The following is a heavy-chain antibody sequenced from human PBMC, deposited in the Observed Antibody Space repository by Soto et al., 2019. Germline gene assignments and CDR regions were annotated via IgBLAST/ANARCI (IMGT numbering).Heavy chain of an antibody. Sequence: PGGSLRLSCAASGFTFSSYAMSWVRQAPGKGLEWVSAISGSGGSTYYADSVKGRFTISRDNSKNTLYLQMNSLRAEDTAVYYCAKDLGIAGTTWYNWFDPWGQGTLVTVSS. D-gene: IGHD1-7*01. CDR3: AKDLGIAGTTWYNWFDP. CDR2: ISGSGGST. J-gene: IGHJ5*02. V-gene: IGHV3-23*01. CDR1: GFTFSSYA.